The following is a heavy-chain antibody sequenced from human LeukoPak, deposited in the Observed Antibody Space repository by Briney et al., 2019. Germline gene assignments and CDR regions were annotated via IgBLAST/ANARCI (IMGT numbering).Heavy chain of an antibody. Sequence: TGGSLRLSCAASGFTFNYYSMNWVRQAPGKGLEWVSSIGSSSGYIYYADSVKGRFTISRDNAKNSVYLHMNSLRAEDTAVYYCARAAAGSGNYFYYKDVWGKGTTVTVSS. V-gene: IGHV3-21*01. J-gene: IGHJ6*03. CDR2: IGSSSGYI. CDR3: ARAAAGSGNYFYYKDV. CDR1: GFTFNYYS. D-gene: IGHD6-13*01.